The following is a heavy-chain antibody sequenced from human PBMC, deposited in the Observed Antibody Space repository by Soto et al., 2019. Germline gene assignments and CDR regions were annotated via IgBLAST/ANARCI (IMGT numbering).Heavy chain of an antibody. CDR1: GFTFSSYA. J-gene: IGHJ4*02. V-gene: IGHV3-30-3*01. CDR2: ISYDGSNK. CDR3: ARESYRSSGYYYPFDY. D-gene: IGHD3-22*01. Sequence: QVQLVESGGGVVQPGRSLRLSCAASGFTFSSYAMHWVRQAPGKGLGWVAVISYDGSNKYYADSVKGRFTISRDNSKNTMYLQMNSLGAEDTAVYYCARESYRSSGYYYPFDYWGQGTLVTVSS.